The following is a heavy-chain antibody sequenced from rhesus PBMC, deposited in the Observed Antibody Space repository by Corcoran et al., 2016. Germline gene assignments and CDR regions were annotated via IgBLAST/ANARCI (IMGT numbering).Heavy chain of an antibody. J-gene: IGHJ6*01. CDR1: GASISSNY. Sequence: QLQLQESGPGLVKPSATLSPTCAVSGASISSNYWSWSRQPPGKGLGWVGRISGSGGSTDYNPSLKSRVTISTDTSKNQFSLKLSSVTAADTAVYYCARAGGCTGSGCYGDGLDSWGQGVVVTVSS. CDR2: ISGSGGST. V-gene: IGHV4-173*01. D-gene: IGHD2-21*01. CDR3: ARAGGCTGSGCYGDGLDS.